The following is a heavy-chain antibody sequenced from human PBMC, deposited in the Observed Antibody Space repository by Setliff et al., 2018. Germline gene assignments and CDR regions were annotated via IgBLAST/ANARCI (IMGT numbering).Heavy chain of an antibody. D-gene: IGHD2-15*01. Sequence: GGSLRLSCEGSGYTFSNYFMSWVRQAPGKGLERVSKTHTDGITIYSDSVRGRFTISRDSAKNSLHLQMTSLSAEDTAVYYCARRLPYFGLDVWGQGTTVTVSS. CDR3: ARRLPYFGLDV. CDR2: THTDGITI. V-gene: IGHV3-11*04. J-gene: IGHJ6*02. CDR1: GYTFSNYF.